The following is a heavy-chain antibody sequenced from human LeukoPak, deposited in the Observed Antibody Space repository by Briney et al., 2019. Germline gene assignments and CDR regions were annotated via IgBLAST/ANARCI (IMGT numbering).Heavy chain of an antibody. Sequence: ASVKVSCKASGYTFTSYDINWVRQATGQGLEWMGWMNPNSGNTGYAQKFQGRVTITRNTSISTAYMELSSLRSEDTAVYYCARGPEYYGFWNNYYYYMDVWGKGTTVTVSS. CDR1: GYTFTSYD. D-gene: IGHD3-3*01. J-gene: IGHJ6*03. CDR2: MNPNSGNT. V-gene: IGHV1-8*03. CDR3: ARGPEYYGFWNNYYYYMDV.